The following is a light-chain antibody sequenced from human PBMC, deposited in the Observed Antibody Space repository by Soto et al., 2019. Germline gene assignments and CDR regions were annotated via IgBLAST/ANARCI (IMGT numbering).Light chain of an antibody. Sequence: EIVLTQSPGTLSLSPGERATLSCRASQSVTSSYLAWYQHKPGQAPRLLIYGASSRATGIPDRFSGSGSGTDFTLTISRLEPEVFAVYYCQQYGSSPALTFGGGTKVEIK. CDR2: GAS. V-gene: IGKV3-20*01. CDR3: QQYGSSPALT. CDR1: QSVTSSY. J-gene: IGKJ4*01.